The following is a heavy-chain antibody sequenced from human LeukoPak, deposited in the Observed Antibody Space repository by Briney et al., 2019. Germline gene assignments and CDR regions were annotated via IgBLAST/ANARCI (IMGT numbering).Heavy chain of an antibody. Sequence: GGSLRLSCAASGFTFDDYTMHWVRQAPGKGLEWVSLISWDGGSTYYADSVKGRFTISRDNSKNSLYLQMNSLRTEDTALYYCAKGSYYYGSGSVDYWGQGTLVTVSS. CDR1: GFTFDDYT. D-gene: IGHD3-10*01. V-gene: IGHV3-43*01. CDR2: ISWDGGST. CDR3: AKGSYYYGSGSVDY. J-gene: IGHJ4*02.